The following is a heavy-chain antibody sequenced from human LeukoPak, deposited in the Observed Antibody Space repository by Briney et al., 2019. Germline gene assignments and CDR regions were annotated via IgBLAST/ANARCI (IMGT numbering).Heavy chain of an antibody. D-gene: IGHD3-22*01. V-gene: IGHV3-23*01. CDR1: GFTFSSYT. Sequence: GGSLRLSCAASGFTFSSYTLSWVRQAPGKGLEWVSASGSGVSTFYADSVKGRFTISRDNSKNTLYLQMNSLRAEDTAVYYCARGPLTMMYYFDYWGQGTLVTVSS. CDR3: ARGPLTMMYYFDY. J-gene: IGHJ4*02. CDR2: SGSGVST.